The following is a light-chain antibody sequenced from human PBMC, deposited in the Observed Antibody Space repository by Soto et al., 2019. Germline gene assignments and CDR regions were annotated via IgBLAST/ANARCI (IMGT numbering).Light chain of an antibody. Sequence: SVLTQPASVSGSPGQSITISCTGTSSDVGGYNYVSWYQQHSGKAPKLMIYEVTNRPSGVSDRFSGSKSGNTASLTISGLQAEDEADYYCSSYVNSNTLVFGAGTKVTVL. V-gene: IGLV2-14*01. J-gene: IGLJ1*01. CDR3: SSYVNSNTLV. CDR1: SSDVGGYNY. CDR2: EVT.